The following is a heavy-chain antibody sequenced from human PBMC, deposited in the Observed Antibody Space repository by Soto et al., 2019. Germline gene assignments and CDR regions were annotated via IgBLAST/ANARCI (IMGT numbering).Heavy chain of an antibody. CDR3: AKEPEMFASGWYYDH. J-gene: IGHJ5*02. CDR1: GFTFSSYW. Sequence: PGGSLRLSCAASGFTFSSYWMHWVRQAPGKGLVWVSRINSDGSSTSYADSVKGRFTISRDNAKNTLYLQMNSLRAEDTAVYYCAKEPEMFASGWYYDHWGQGTLVTVSS. V-gene: IGHV3-74*01. CDR2: INSDGSST. D-gene: IGHD6-19*01.